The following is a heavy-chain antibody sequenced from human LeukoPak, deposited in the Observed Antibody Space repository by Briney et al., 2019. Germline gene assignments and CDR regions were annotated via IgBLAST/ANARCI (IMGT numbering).Heavy chain of an antibody. V-gene: IGHV1-2*02. D-gene: IGHD5-18*01. J-gene: IGHJ3*02. CDR2: INLNSGGT. CDR1: GYTFTDYY. CDR3: ARSRDTSMPYDAFDI. Sequence: GASVKVSCKASGYTFTDYYMHWVRQAPGQGLEWMGWINLNSGGTNYAQKFQGRVTMTRDTSISTAYMDLNRLTSDDTTIYYCARSRDTSMPYDAFDIWGQGTMVTVSA.